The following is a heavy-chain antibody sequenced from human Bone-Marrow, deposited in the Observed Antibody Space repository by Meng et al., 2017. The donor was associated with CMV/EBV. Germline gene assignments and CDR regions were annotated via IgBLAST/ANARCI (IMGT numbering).Heavy chain of an antibody. Sequence: SVNLSCPASGGTFSSYAISWVRQAPGQGLEWMGGIIPILGIANYAQKFQGRVTITADKSTSTAYMELSSLRSEDTAVYYCAIRPYFGVVTTDYWGQGTLVSVSS. CDR3: AIRPYFGVVTTDY. CDR2: IIPILGIA. CDR1: GGTFSSYA. V-gene: IGHV1-69*10. J-gene: IGHJ4*02. D-gene: IGHD3-3*01.